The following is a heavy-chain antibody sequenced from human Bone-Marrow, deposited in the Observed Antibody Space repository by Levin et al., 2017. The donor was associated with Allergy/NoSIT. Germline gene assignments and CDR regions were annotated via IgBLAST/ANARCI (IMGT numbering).Heavy chain of an antibody. J-gene: IGHJ4*02. CDR1: GFHFDIYS. Sequence: LSLTCAASGFHFDIYSMNWVRQAPGKGLEWVASISGSSGYIHYADSLKRRFTVSRDNAQRSLFLEMTSLTAEDTAVYYCARNAADDYGDFSPLYYWGQGILVTVSS. V-gene: IGHV3-21*01. D-gene: IGHD4-17*01. CDR3: ARNAADDYGDFSPLYY. CDR2: ISGSSGYI.